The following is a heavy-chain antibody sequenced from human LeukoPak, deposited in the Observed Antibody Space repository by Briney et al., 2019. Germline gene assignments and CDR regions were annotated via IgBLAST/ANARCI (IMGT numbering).Heavy chain of an antibody. Sequence: GGSLRLSCSASGFTFSDYSMHWVRQAPGKGLEYVSAISSNGGSTYYASSVKGRFTISRDNSKNTLYLQMGSLRTEDMAVYHCARVAARVSLDYWGQGTLVTVSS. V-gene: IGHV3-64*01. CDR3: ARVAARVSLDY. CDR1: GFTFSDYS. CDR2: ISSNGGST. D-gene: IGHD2-15*01. J-gene: IGHJ4*02.